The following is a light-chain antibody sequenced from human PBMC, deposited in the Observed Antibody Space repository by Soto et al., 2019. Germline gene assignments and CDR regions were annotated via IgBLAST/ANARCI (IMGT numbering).Light chain of an antibody. CDR1: QSIDTW. CDR2: KAS. CDR3: HQYYTTPQT. J-gene: IGKJ2*01. V-gene: IGKV1-5*03. Sequence: DIQMTQSPSTLSASVGDRITITCRASQSIDTWLAWYQQKPGKAPNLLIYKASTLQSGVPSRFSGSGSETEFTLTISSLQAEDVAVYYCHQYYTTPQTFGQGTQLEIK.